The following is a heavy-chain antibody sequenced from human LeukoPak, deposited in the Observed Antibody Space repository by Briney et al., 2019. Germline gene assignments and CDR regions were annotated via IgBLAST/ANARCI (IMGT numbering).Heavy chain of an antibody. V-gene: IGHV3-48*01. Sequence: PGGSLRLSCVASGFTFSSYSFNWVRQAPGKGLEWVSYISVGGRIMSYADSVRGRFTISRDNSKNTLYLQMNSLRAEDTAIYYCARDLVLSAGNGPYWGQGTLVTVSS. J-gene: IGHJ4*02. CDR1: GFTFSSYS. CDR3: ARDLVLSAGNGPY. CDR2: ISVGGRIM. D-gene: IGHD4-23*01.